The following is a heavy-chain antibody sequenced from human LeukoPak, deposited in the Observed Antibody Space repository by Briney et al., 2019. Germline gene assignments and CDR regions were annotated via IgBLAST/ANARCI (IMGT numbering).Heavy chain of an antibody. CDR3: ARLDIVGAPNDY. Sequence: PSETLSLTCTVSGGSISSSSYYWGWIRQPPGKGLEWIGSIYYSGSTYYNPSLKSRVTISVDTSKNQFSLKLSSVTAADTAVYYCARLDIVGAPNDYWGQGTLVTVSS. V-gene: IGHV4-39*01. CDR2: IYYSGST. D-gene: IGHD1-26*01. J-gene: IGHJ4*02. CDR1: GGSISSSSYY.